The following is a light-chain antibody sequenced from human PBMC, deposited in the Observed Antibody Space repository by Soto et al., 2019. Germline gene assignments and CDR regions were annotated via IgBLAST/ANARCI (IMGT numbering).Light chain of an antibody. CDR2: DVS. CDR1: SSDVGAYNY. V-gene: IGLV2-14*01. J-gene: IGLJ1*01. CDR3: SSYTSSSTYV. Sequence: QSALTQPASVSGSPGQSITISCTGTSSDVGAYNYVSWYQQHPGKAPKLMIYDVSNRPSGVSNRFSGSKSDNTASLTISGLQAEDDADYYFSSYTSSSTYVFGPGTKLTDL.